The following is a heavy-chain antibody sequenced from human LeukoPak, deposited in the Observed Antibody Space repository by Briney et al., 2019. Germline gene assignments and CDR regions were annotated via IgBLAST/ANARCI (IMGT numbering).Heavy chain of an antibody. CDR1: GFTFSSYA. CDR3: ARDSRGPIIGYFDY. D-gene: IGHD3-10*01. J-gene: IGHJ4*02. CDR2: ISYDGSNK. Sequence: QPGGSLRLSCAASGFTFSSYAMHWVRQAPGKGLEWVAVISYDGSNKYYADSVKGRFTISRDNSKNTLYLQMNSLRAEDTAVYYCARDSRGPIIGYFDYWGQGILVTVSS. V-gene: IGHV3-30*04.